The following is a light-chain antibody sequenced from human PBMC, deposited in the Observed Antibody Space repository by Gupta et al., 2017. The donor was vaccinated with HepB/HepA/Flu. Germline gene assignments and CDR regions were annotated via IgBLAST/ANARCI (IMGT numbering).Light chain of an antibody. J-gene: IGLJ3*02. CDR2: HVS. Sequence: QSAMPQPRPVSGSPGQSVTISCTGTSSDVGAYKYVSWYQQHPGKAPKLMIFHVSQRPSGVPDRFSGSKSGNTASLTISGLQAEDEADYYCCSYAGSYTWVFGGGAKVTVL. CDR3: CSYAGSYTWV. V-gene: IGLV2-11*01. CDR1: SSDVGAYKY.